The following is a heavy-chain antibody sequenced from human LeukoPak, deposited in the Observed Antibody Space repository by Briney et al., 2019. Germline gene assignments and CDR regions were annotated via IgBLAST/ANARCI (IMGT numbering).Heavy chain of an antibody. CDR3: SREQYRYNYGSGSSGLFDY. CDR2: IRSNNFGVTG. Sequence: GGSLSLSCTASGFTFGDYAMSWVRQATGEGLEGVGYIRSNNFGVTGEYAASVKGRFTISRDDSKSIAYLQMNSLKTEDTAVYYCSREQYRYNYGSGSSGLFDYWGQGTLVTASS. V-gene: IGHV3-49*04. CDR1: GFTFGDYA. J-gene: IGHJ4*02. D-gene: IGHD3-10*01.